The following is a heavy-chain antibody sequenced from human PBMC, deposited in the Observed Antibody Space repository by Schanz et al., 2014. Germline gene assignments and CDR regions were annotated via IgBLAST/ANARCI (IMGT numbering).Heavy chain of an antibody. Sequence: QVQLVQSGAEVKKPGSSVKVSCKASRSTFSSYTISWVRQARGQGLEWVGRFIPILDVGNYAQQFQGRVTFTADKSTSTAFLEVNSLRSEDTAVYYCAKDVDFWSGYYLDYWGQGTLVTVSS. CDR1: RSTFSSYT. CDR2: FIPILDVG. J-gene: IGHJ4*02. V-gene: IGHV1-69*08. CDR3: AKDVDFWSGYYLDY. D-gene: IGHD3-3*01.